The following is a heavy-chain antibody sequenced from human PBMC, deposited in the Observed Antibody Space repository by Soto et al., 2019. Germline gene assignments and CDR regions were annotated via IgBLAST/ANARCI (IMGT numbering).Heavy chain of an antibody. CDR2: TRNKANSYTT. J-gene: IGHJ6*02. V-gene: IGHV3-72*01. CDR3: ARGGYCSSTSCYTDYYGMDV. Sequence: PGGSLRLSCAASGFTFSDHYMDWVRQAPGKGLEWVGRTRNKANSYTTEYAASVKGRFTISRDDSKNSPYLQMNSLKTEDTAVYYCARGGYCSSTSCYTDYYGMDVWGQGTTVTVSS. D-gene: IGHD2-2*02. CDR1: GFTFSDHY.